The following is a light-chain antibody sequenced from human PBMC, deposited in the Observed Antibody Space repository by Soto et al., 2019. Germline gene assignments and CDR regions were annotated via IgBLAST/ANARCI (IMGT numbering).Light chain of an antibody. J-gene: IGLJ1*01. Sequence: QSVLTQPPSVSVSPGQTGTISCTGTSSDVGSYNRVSWYQQAPGTPPNLMIHEGSNRPSGVPDRFSGSKAGNAASLTISGLQAEEEADYYCSLYTNSNPYVFGTGTKLTVL. CDR2: EGS. CDR1: SSDVGSYNR. CDR3: SLYTNSNPYV. V-gene: IGLV2-18*01.